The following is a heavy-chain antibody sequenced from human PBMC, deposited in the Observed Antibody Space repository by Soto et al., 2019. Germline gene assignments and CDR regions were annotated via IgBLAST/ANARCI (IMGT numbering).Heavy chain of an antibody. J-gene: IGHJ6*02. D-gene: IGHD3-3*01. V-gene: IGHV4-34*01. CDR2: INHSGST. CDR3: ARGLTLTYYDFWSGPAYGMDV. Sequence: SETLSLTCAVYGGSFSGYYWSWIRQPPGKGLEWIGEINHSGSTNYNPSLKSRVTISVDTSKNQFSLKLSSVTAADTAVYYCARGLTLTYYDFWSGPAYGMDVWGQGTTVTVS. CDR1: GGSFSGYY.